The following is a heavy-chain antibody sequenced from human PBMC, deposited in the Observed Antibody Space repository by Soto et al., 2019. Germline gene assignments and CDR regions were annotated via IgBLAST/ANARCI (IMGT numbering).Heavy chain of an antibody. CDR1: GFTFSSYA. CDR3: ARAYCSSTSCRRRYYYFYGMDV. V-gene: IGHV3-30-3*01. Sequence: PGGSLRLSCAASGFTFSSYAMHWVRQAPGKGLEGVAVISYDGSNKYYADSVKGRFTISRDNSKNTLYLQMNSLRAEDTAVYYCARAYCSSTSCRRRYYYFYGMDVWGQGTTVNVSS. CDR2: ISYDGSNK. D-gene: IGHD2-2*01. J-gene: IGHJ6*02.